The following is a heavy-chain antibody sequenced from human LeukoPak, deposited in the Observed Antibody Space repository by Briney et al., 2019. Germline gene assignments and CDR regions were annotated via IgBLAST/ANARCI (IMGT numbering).Heavy chain of an antibody. D-gene: IGHD3-10*01. J-gene: IGHJ4*02. CDR3: ASLHQVRGLTVFDY. CDR1: GGSFNDYY. Sequence: PSETLSLTCALYGGSFNDYYWSWVRQPPGKGLEWIGEINHRGRTTYNPSLKSRVTISVDTSKNQFSLKLSSVTAADTAVYYCASLHQVRGLTVFDYWGQGALVTVSS. CDR2: INHRGRT. V-gene: IGHV4-34*01.